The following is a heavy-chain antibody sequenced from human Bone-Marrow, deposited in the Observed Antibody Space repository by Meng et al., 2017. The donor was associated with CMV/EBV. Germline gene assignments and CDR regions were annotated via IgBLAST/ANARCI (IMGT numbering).Heavy chain of an antibody. D-gene: IGHD6-13*01. CDR2: ISYDGSNK. CDR3: ARESIAAAGVLDY. J-gene: IGHJ4*02. V-gene: IGHV3-30*04. Sequence: GESLKISCAASGFTFSSYAMHWVRQAPGKGLEWVAVISYDGSNKYYADSVKGRFTISRDNSKNTLYLQMNSLRAEDTAVYYCARESIAAAGVLDYWGQGTLVTFSS. CDR1: GFTFSSYA.